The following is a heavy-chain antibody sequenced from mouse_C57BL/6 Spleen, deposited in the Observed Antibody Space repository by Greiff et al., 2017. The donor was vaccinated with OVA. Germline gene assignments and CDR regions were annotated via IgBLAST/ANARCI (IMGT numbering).Heavy chain of an antibody. CDR2: IHPNSGST. D-gene: IGHD1-1*01. J-gene: IGHJ2*01. Sequence: VQLQQPGAELVKPGASVKLSCKASGYTFTSYWMHWVKQRPGQGLEWIGMIHPNSGSTNYNEKFKSKATLTVDKSSSTAYMQLSSLTSEDSAVYYCARHYYGSSLYFDYWGQGTTLTASS. CDR1: GYTFTSYW. V-gene: IGHV1-64*01. CDR3: ARHYYGSSLYFDY.